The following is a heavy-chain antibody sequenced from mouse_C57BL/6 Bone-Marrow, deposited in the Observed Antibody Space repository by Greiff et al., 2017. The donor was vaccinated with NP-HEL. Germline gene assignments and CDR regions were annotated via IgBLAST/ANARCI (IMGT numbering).Heavy chain of an antibody. J-gene: IGHJ4*01. D-gene: IGHD3-1*01. CDR3: ASPSSGDY. Sequence: VQLQQSGAELARPGASVKLSCKASGYTFTSYGISWVKQRTGQGLEWIGDINPNNGGTSYNQKFKGKATLTVDKSSSTAYMELRSLTSEDSAVYYCASPSSGDYWGQGTSVTVSS. CDR1: GYTFTSYG. V-gene: IGHV1-81*01. CDR2: INPNNGGT.